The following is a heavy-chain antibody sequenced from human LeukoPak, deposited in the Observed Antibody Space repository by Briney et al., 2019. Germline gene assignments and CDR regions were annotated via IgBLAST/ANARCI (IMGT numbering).Heavy chain of an antibody. CDR3: ARESPKFPYYYYGMDV. J-gene: IGHJ6*04. Sequence: PGGSLRLSCAASGFTFNSYEMNRVRQAPGKGLEWVSYISSSGSTIYYADSVKGRFTISRDNAKNSLYLQMNSLRAEDTAVYYCARESPKFPYYYYGMDVWGKGTTVTVSS. CDR2: ISSSGSTI. CDR1: GFTFNSYE. V-gene: IGHV3-48*03.